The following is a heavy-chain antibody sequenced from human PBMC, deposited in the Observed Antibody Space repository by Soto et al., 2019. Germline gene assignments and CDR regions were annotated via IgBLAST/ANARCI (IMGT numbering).Heavy chain of an antibody. CDR2: IWFDGSNK. Sequence: PGGSLRLSCAASGFTFSSYGMHWVRQAAGKGLEWVAVIWFDGSNKYYAESVKGRFSISRDNSKNTLHLQMNSLRAEATAVYYCVSDGYSSSSGLDVWGQGTTVTVSS. CDR3: VSDGYSSSSGLDV. CDR1: GFTFSSYG. J-gene: IGHJ6*02. D-gene: IGHD2-2*01. V-gene: IGHV3-33*01.